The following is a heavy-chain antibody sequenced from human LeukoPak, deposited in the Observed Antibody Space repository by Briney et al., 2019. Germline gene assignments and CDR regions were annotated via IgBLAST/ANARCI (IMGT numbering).Heavy chain of an antibody. CDR2: IYTSGST. D-gene: IGHD2-2*01. Sequence: LSETLSLTCTVSGGSISSYYWSWIRQPPGKGLEWIGRIYTSGSTNYNPSLKSRVTMSVDTSKNQFSLKLSSVTAADTAVYYCARGVVPAAMAGNWFDPWGQGTLVTVSS. CDR1: GGSISSYY. CDR3: ARGVVPAAMAGNWFDP. V-gene: IGHV4-4*07. J-gene: IGHJ5*02.